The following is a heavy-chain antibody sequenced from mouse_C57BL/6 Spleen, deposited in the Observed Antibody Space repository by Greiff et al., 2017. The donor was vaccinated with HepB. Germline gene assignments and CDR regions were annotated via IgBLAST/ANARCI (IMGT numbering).Heavy chain of an antibody. D-gene: IGHD1-1*01. J-gene: IGHJ1*03. CDR2: ISYDGSN. CDR3: ARKGYGSSYWYFDV. Sequence: EESGPGLVKPSQSLSLTCSVTGYSITSGYYWNWIRQFPGNKLEWMGYISYDGSNNYNPSLKNRISITRDTSKNQFFLKLNSVTTEDTATYYCARKGYGSSYWYFDVWGTGTTVTVSS. V-gene: IGHV3-6*01. CDR1: GYSITSGYY.